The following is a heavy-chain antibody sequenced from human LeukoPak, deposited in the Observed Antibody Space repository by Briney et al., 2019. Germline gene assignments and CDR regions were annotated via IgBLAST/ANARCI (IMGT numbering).Heavy chain of an antibody. V-gene: IGHV3-48*04. CDR1: GFTFSSYS. D-gene: IGHD2-8*01. CDR2: ISSSSSTI. CDR3: ARVYYFDY. Sequence: GGSLRLSCAASGFTFSSYSMNWVRQAPGKGLEWVSYISSSSSTIYYADSVKGRFTISRDNAKNSLYLQMNSLRAEDTAVYYCARVYYFDYWGQGTLVTVSS. J-gene: IGHJ4*02.